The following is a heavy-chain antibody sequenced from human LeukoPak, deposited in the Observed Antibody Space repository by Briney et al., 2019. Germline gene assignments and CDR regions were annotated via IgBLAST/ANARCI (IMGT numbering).Heavy chain of an antibody. D-gene: IGHD5-18*01. J-gene: IGHJ4*02. CDR2: IYYSGST. CDR3: ARDGDSYTLDY. V-gene: IGHV4-31*03. Sequence: SETLSLTCTVSGGSISSGGYYWSWIRQHLGKGLEWIGYIYYSGSTYYNPSLKSRVTISVDTSKNQFSLELSSVTAADTAVYYCARDGDSYTLDYWGQGTLVTVSS. CDR1: GGSISSGGYY.